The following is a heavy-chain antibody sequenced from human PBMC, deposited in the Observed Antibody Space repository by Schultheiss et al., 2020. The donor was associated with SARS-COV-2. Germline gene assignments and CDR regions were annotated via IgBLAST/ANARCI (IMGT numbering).Heavy chain of an antibody. Sequence: SQTLSLTCTVSGGSISSYYWSWIRQPPGKGLEWIGYIYYSGSTYYNPSLKSRVTISVDTSKNQFSLKLSSVTAADTAVYYCARLYSSGIKARYGYFDYWGQGTLVTVSS. V-gene: IGHV4-59*01. CDR1: GGSISSYY. D-gene: IGHD6-19*01. CDR2: IYYSGST. J-gene: IGHJ4*02. CDR3: ARLYSSGIKARYGYFDY.